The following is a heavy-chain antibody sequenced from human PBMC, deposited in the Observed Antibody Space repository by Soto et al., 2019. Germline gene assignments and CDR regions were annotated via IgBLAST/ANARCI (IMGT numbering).Heavy chain of an antibody. CDR3: ARKVLGSTSRPDYWYFDL. J-gene: IGHJ2*01. CDR1: GFTFISYA. Sequence: EVQLLKSGGGLVQPGGSLRLSCVGSGFTFISYAMNWVRQAPGKGLEWVSGISGGGDRTFDADSVKGRFTISRDNSKNTVNLQMNSLRADDTAVYYCARKVLGSTSRPDYWYFDLWGRGTLVTVSS. V-gene: IGHV3-23*01. D-gene: IGHD3-16*01. CDR2: ISGGGDRT.